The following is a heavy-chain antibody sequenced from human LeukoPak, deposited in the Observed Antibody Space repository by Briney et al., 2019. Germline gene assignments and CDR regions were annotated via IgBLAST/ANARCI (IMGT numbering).Heavy chain of an antibody. CDR1: GFNFNDAA. J-gene: IGHJ3*01. CDR3: AKDIQLSA. D-gene: IGHD5-24*01. V-gene: IGHV3-23*01. CDR2: IASSGRNT. Sequence: GGSLRLSCAASGFNFNDAAMTWVRQAPGKGLEWVSLIASSGRNTYYTDSVRGRFTISRDNSKKTLSLQVNSLRVEDTAIYYCAKDIQLSAWGLGTMVTVSS.